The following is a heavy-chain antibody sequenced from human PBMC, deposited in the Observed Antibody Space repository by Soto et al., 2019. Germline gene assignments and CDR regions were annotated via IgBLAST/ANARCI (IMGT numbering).Heavy chain of an antibody. V-gene: IGHV1-46*03. J-gene: IGHJ5*02. Sequence: GASVKVSCKASRYTFTSYYMHWVRQAPGQGLEWMGIINPSGGSTSYAQKFQGRVTMTRDTSTSTGYMELSSLRSEDTAVYYCARERITGTTSRYWFDPWGQGTLVTVSS. D-gene: IGHD1-7*01. CDR3: ARERITGTTSRYWFDP. CDR2: INPSGGST. CDR1: RYTFTSYY.